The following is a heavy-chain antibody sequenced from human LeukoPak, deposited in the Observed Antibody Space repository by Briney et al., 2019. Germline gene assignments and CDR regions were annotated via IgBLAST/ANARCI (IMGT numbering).Heavy chain of an antibody. V-gene: IGHV1-18*01. D-gene: IGHD5-18*01. J-gene: IGHJ5*02. CDR2: ISAYNGNT. CDR3: AREYSYGNDGGFDP. Sequence: GASAKVSCKASGYTFTSYGISWVRQAPGQELEWMGWISAYNGNTNYAQKLQGRVTMTTDTSTSTAYMELRSLRSDDTAVYYCAREYSYGNDGGFDPWGQGTLVTVSS. CDR1: GYTFTSYG.